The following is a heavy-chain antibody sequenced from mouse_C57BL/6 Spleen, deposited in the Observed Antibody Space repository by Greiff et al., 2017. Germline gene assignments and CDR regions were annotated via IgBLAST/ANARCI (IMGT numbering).Heavy chain of an antibody. CDR1: GYSITSGYY. CDR3: ARGGTGTLGY. V-gene: IGHV3-6*01. J-gene: IGHJ2*01. D-gene: IGHD4-1*01. Sequence: DVKLQESGPGLVKPSQSLSLTCSVTGYSITSGYYWNWIRQFPGNKLEWMGYISYDGSNNYNPSLKNRISITRDTSKNQFFLKLNSVTTEDTATYYCARGGTGTLGYWGQGTTLTVSS. CDR2: ISYDGSN.